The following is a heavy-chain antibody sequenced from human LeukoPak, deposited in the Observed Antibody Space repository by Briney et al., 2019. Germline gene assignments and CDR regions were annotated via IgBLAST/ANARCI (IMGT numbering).Heavy chain of an antibody. D-gene: IGHD2-15*01. J-gene: IGHJ6*03. CDR3: ARAGGYCSGGRCYYYYYMDV. CDR2: INPNSGGT. CDR1: GYTFTGYY. Sequence: ASVKVSCKASGYTFTGYYMHWVRQAPGQGLEWMGWINPNSGGTNYAQKFQGRVTMTRDTSISTAYMELSRLRSDDTAVYYCARAGGYCSGGRCYYYYYMDVWGKGTTVTISS. V-gene: IGHV1-2*02.